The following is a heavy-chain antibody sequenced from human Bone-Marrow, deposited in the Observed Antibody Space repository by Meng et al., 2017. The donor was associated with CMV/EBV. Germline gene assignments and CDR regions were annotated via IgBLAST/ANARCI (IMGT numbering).Heavy chain of an antibody. CDR1: GFSVSYSY. J-gene: IGHJ6*02. Sequence: GESLKISCVASGFSVSYSYMNWVRQAPGKGLEWISVMWTDGNTYYADSVKGRFTISRDNSKNTLYLRMNSLRIEDTAVYYCARGVLGKDVWGQGTTVTVSS. V-gene: IGHV3-66*02. CDR3: ARGVLGKDV. D-gene: IGHD3-10*01. CDR2: MWTDGNT.